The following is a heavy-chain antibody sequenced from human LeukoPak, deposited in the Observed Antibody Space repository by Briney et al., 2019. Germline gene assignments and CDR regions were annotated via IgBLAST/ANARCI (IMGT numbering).Heavy chain of an antibody. CDR1: GFSFTDYW. Sequence: GGSLRLSCVASGFSFTDYWMNWVRQAPGKGLEWVANIKQDGSDKYYVDSVKGRFTISRDNAKNSLYLQMNSLGAEDTAVHYCAREVGSGWSLNFDYWGQGTLVTVSS. D-gene: IGHD6-19*01. CDR2: IKQDGSDK. V-gene: IGHV3-7*01. CDR3: AREVGSGWSLNFDY. J-gene: IGHJ4*02.